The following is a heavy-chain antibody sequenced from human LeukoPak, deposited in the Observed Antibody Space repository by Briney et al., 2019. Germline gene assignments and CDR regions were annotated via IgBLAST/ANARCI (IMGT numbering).Heavy chain of an antibody. CDR2: NDPSDSET. J-gene: IGHJ4*02. Sequence: GESLKISWKASGYSFTSYWIGWVRQMPGKGLKWMGINDPSDSETRYTPSFQGQVTISVDKSLTTADLQWNSLKAADTAMYYCARQTAMGRSGDYWGQGTLVTVSS. V-gene: IGHV5-51*01. D-gene: IGHD5-18*01. CDR3: ARQTAMGRSGDY. CDR1: GYSFTSYW.